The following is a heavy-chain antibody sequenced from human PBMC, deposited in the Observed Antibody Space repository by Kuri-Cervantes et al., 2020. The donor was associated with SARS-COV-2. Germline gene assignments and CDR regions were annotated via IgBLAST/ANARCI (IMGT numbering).Heavy chain of an antibody. D-gene: IGHD1-14*01. V-gene: IGHV3-30-3*02. CDR3: AGESGTPLSLYYYYYMDV. CDR1: GFTFSSYA. J-gene: IGHJ6*03. Sequence: GGSLRLSCAASGFTFSSYAMHWVRRAPGKGLEWVAVISYDGSNKYYADSVKGRFTISRDNSKNTLYLQMNSLRAEDTAVYYCAGESGTPLSLYYYYYMDVWGKGTTVTVSS. CDR2: ISYDGSNK.